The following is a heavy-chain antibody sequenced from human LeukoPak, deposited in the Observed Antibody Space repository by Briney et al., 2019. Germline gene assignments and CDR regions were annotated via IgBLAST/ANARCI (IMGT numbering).Heavy chain of an antibody. J-gene: IGHJ4*02. D-gene: IGHD3-9*01. CDR2: ISGSGGTT. V-gene: IGHV3-23*01. CDR3: AKGLINDWSALEY. Sequence: GSLLLSCSASGFTFSSYAMTWVRQAPGQGLEWVSAISGSGGTTYYSDSVRGRFTISRDNSKNMLNLQMNSLRAEDTAVYYCAKGLINDWSALEYWGQGTLITVSS. CDR1: GFTFSSYA.